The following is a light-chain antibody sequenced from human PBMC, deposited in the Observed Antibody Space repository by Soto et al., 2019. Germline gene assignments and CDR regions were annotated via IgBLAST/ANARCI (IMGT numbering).Light chain of an antibody. Sequence: DIVMTQSPLSLPVTPGEPASISCRSSQSLLHSNGYNYLDWYLQKPVQSPQLLIYLGSNRASGGPDRFSGSGSGTDFTLKISRVEAEDVGVYYCMQALQTLGTFGQGTKVEIK. CDR3: MQALQTLGT. J-gene: IGKJ1*01. CDR2: LGS. CDR1: QSLLHSNGYNY. V-gene: IGKV2-28*01.